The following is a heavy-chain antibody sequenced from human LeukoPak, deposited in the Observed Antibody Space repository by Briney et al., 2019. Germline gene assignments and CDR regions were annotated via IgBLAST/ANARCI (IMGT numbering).Heavy chain of an antibody. CDR1: GGSISNYY. V-gene: IGHV4-59*08. J-gene: IGHJ4*02. D-gene: IGHD1-26*01. CDR2: IYYSGST. CDR3: ARHPSIVGATSFDY. Sequence: SETLSLTCTVSGGSISNYYWSWIRQPPGKGLEWIGYIYYSGSTNYNPSLKSRVTISVDTSKNQFSLKLSSVTAADTAVYYCARHPSIVGATSFDYWGQGTLVTVSS.